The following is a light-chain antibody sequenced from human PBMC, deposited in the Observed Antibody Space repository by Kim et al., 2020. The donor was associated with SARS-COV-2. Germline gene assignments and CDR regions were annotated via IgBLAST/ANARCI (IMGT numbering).Light chain of an antibody. V-gene: IGKV2-30*01. CDR1: QSLVYSDGNTY. Sequence: PASISCRSRQSLVYSDGNTYLNGFHQRPGQSPRRLIYKVSNRDSGVPDRFSGSGSGTDFTLLISRVEAEDVGVYYCMQGTHWPFTFGPGTKVDIK. CDR2: KVS. J-gene: IGKJ3*01. CDR3: MQGTHWPFT.